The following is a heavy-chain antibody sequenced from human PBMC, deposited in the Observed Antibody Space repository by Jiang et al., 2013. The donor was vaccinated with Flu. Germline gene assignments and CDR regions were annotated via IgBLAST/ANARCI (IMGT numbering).Heavy chain of an antibody. V-gene: IGHV3-21*01. Sequence: LSCAVSGFTFSAYSMYWVRQAPGKGLEWVSSITSAGSYIYYADSVKGRFTISRDNAKNSLYLQMDSLRAEDTAVYYCARDGGEYNDYYYGMDVWGQGTTVTVSS. CDR2: ITSAGSYI. D-gene: IGHD1-1*01. CDR3: ARDGGEYNDYYYGMDV. J-gene: IGHJ6*02. CDR1: GFTFSAYS.